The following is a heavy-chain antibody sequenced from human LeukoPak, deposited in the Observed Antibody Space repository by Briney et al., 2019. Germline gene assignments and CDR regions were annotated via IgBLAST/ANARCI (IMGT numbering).Heavy chain of an antibody. Sequence: SETLSLTCTVSGASISSYYRSWIRQPPGKGLEWLGYIYATGSTNYNPSLKSRLTISVDTSKNQFSLNLRSVTAADTAVNYCARHGSVRSPLGPWGQGTLVTVSS. CDR2: IYATGST. CDR1: GASISSYY. V-gene: IGHV4-4*09. CDR3: ARHGSVRSPLGP. J-gene: IGHJ5*02. D-gene: IGHD3-10*01.